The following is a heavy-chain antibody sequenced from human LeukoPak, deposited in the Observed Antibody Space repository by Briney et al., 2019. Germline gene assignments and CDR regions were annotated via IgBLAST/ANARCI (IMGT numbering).Heavy chain of an antibody. CDR3: AKDPRSSGWYGYYFDN. J-gene: IGHJ4*02. CDR1: GFTFSSYG. V-gene: IGHV3-23*01. CDR2: ISGSGAST. D-gene: IGHD6-19*01. Sequence: RGSLRLSCAASGFTFSSYGMSWVRQAPGKGLEWVTAISGSGASTDYADSVKGRFTISRDNSKNTLYLQMNSLRAEDTAVYYCAKDPRSSGWYGYYFDNWGQETLVTVSS.